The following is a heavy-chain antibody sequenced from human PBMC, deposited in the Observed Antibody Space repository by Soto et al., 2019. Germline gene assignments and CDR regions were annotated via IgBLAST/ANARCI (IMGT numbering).Heavy chain of an antibody. CDR2: IWYDGSNK. D-gene: IGHD3-22*01. CDR3: ARDPAYYYDSSGYYDSYYFDY. CDR1: GFTFSSYG. J-gene: IGHJ4*02. V-gene: IGHV3-33*01. Sequence: QPGGSLRLSCAASGFTFSSYGMHWVRQAPGKGLEWVAVIWYDGSNKYYADSVKGRFTISRDNSKNTLYLQMNSLRAEDTAVYYCARDPAYYYDSSGYYDSYYFDYWGQGTLVTVSS.